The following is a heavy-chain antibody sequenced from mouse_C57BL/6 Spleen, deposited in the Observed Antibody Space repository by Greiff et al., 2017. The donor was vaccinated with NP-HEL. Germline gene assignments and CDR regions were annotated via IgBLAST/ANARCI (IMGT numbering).Heavy chain of an antibody. D-gene: IGHD1-1*01. CDR2: ISSGSSTI. Sequence: EVHLVESGGGLVKPGGSLKLSCAASGFTFSDYGMHWVRQAPEKGLEWVAYISSGSSTIYYADTVKGRFPISRDNAKNTLFLQMTSLRSEDTAMYYCARPDGYYGSSPWFAYWGQGTLVTVSA. V-gene: IGHV5-17*01. CDR3: ARPDGYYGSSPWFAY. CDR1: GFTFSDYG. J-gene: IGHJ3*01.